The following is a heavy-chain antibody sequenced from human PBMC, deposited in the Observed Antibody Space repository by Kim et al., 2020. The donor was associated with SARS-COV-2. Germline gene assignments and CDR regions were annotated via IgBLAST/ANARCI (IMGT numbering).Heavy chain of an antibody. Sequence: SETLSLTCTVSGGSIRSSGYFWGWIRQPPGKGLEWIGGVSYSGSADYNAFFKSRVTISIDMSKNQFSLNLNSVTAADTAVYYCARRRTKPIGGGFDPWG. D-gene: IGHD3-16*01. V-gene: IGHV4-39*01. J-gene: IGHJ5*02. CDR1: GGSIRSSGYF. CDR3: ARRRTKPIGGGFDP. CDR2: VSYSGSA.